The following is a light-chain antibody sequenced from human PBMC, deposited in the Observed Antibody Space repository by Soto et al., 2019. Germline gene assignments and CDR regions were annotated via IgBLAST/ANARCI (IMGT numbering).Light chain of an antibody. J-gene: IGKJ5*01. CDR1: QGVAANY. V-gene: IGKV3-11*01. CDR3: QQRNSWPPTFT. CDR2: DTS. Sequence: EVVLTQSPGTLSLSPGERATLSCRASQGVAANYLAWYQQKRGQAPRLLIYDTSIRATGIPARFSGSGSGTDFTLTISSLEPEDFAVYYCQQRNSWPPTFTFGQGTRLEIK.